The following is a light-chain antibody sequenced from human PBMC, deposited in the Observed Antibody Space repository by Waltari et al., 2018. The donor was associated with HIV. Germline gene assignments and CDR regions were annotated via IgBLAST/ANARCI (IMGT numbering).Light chain of an antibody. J-gene: IGKJ5*01. Sequence: EIVMTQSPATLSVSPGERATLSCRASQSVSTNLAWYQQKPGQAPRLLIFSASARAAGIPARFSGSGSGTDFTLTISSPQSEDSAVYYCQHYNNRPPLTFGQGTRLGI. V-gene: IGKV3-15*01. CDR2: SAS. CDR1: QSVSTN. CDR3: QHYNNRPPLT.